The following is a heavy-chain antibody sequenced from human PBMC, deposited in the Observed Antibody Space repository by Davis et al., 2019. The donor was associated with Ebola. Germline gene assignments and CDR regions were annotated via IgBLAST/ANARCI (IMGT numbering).Heavy chain of an antibody. CDR2: IYYSGST. CDR1: GGSISSYY. Sequence: MPSETLSLTCTVSGGSISSYYWGWIRQPPGKGLEWIGSIYYSGSTYYNPSLKSRVTISVDTSKNQFSLKLSSVTAADTAVYYCARGYSDYAGWYFDLWGRGTLVTVSS. J-gene: IGHJ2*01. CDR3: ARGYSDYAGWYFDL. D-gene: IGHD5-12*01. V-gene: IGHV4-39*01.